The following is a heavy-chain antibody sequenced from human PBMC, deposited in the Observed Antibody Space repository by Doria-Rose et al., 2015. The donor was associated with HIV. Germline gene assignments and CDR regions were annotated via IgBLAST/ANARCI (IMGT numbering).Heavy chain of an antibody. J-gene: IGHJ4*02. CDR2: IFSDDER. D-gene: IGHD6-13*01. V-gene: IGHV2-26*01. CDR3: ARIKSSRWYHKYYFDF. CDR1: GGSLSSPGMS. Sequence: ESGPVLVKPTETLTLTCTVSGGSLSSPGMSVSWIRQPPGKALEWLANIFSDDERAYKTSLKSRLNTSRGTSKSQVVLTMTDMDPVDTATYYCARIKSSRWYHKYYFDFWGQGTLVIVSA.